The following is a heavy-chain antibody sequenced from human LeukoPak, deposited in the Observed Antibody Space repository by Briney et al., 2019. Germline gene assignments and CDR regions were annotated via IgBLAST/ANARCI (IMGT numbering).Heavy chain of an antibody. CDR2: IRFGGST. J-gene: IGHJ5*02. D-gene: IGHD5-18*01. V-gene: IGHV4-39*07. CDR1: GGSISSSSYY. CDR3: VRLGYSYGRVNWFDP. Sequence: SETLSLTCTVSGGSISSSSYYWGWIRQPPGKGLEWIGTIRFGGSTFYNPSLKSRVTMAVDTSKNQFSLKLSSVTAADTAVYYCVRLGYSYGRVNWFDPWGQGTLATVSS.